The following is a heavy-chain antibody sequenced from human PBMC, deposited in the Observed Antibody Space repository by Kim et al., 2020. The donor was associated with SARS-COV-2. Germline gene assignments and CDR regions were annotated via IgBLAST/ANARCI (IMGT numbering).Heavy chain of an antibody. J-gene: IGHJ4*02. D-gene: IGHD3-9*01. V-gene: IGHV4-38-2*02. CDR3: AGDWLLYDY. CDR2: IYHSGST. Sequence: SETLSLTCTVSGYSISSGYYWGWIRQPPGKGLEWIGSIYHSGSTYYNPSLKSRVTISVDTSKNQFSLKLSSVTAADTAVYYCAGDWLLYDYWGQGTLVTVSS. CDR1: GYSISSGYY.